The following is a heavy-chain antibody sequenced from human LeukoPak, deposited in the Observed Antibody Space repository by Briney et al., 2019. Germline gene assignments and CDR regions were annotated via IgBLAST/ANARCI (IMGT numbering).Heavy chain of an antibody. CDR1: GFTFSRFG. CDR2: IWFDGSST. CDR3: ARDPLPGAGDYFDF. D-gene: IGHD7-27*01. V-gene: IGHV3-33*01. J-gene: IGHJ4*02. Sequence: GGSLRLSCAASGFTFSRFGMHWVRQAPGKGLEWEAVIWFDGSSTYYADSVKGRFTISRDDSKSTLYLQMNSLRTEDTAVYYCARDPLPGAGDYFDFWGQGTLVTVSS.